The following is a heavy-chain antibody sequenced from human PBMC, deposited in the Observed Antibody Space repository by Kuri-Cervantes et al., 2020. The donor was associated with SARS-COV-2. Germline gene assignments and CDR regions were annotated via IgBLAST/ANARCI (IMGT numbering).Heavy chain of an antibody. CDR1: GFTFSSYW. J-gene: IGHJ5*02. Sequence: GESLKISCTASGFTFSSYWMSWVRQAPGKGLEWVANIKQDGSEKYYVDSVKGRFTISRDNAKNSLYLQMNSLRAEDTAVYYCARCVATIRGWFDPWGQGTLVTDSS. V-gene: IGHV3-7*01. D-gene: IGHD5-12*01. CDR2: IKQDGSEK. CDR3: ARCVATIRGWFDP.